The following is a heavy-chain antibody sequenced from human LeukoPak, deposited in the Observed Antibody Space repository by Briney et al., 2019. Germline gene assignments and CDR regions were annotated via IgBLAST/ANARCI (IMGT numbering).Heavy chain of an antibody. J-gene: IGHJ5*02. V-gene: IGHV3-23*01. CDR2: IFPSGGEI. Sequence: GGSLRLSCAASGFTFSTFAMTWVRQPPGKGLEWVSSIFPSGGEIHYADSVRGRFTISRDNSKNTLYLQMNSLRAEDTAIYYCAKKYSTGLDPWGQGTLVTVSS. CDR1: GFTFSTFA. CDR3: AKKYSTGLDP. D-gene: IGHD1-26*01.